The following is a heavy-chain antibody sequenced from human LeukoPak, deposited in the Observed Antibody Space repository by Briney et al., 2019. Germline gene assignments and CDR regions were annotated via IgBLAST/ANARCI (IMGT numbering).Heavy chain of an antibody. CDR3: SRSTVGERGRY. D-gene: IGHD1-1*01. CDR2: ISSEGSDT. J-gene: IGHJ4*02. V-gene: IGHV3-74*01. CDR1: GFTFSSYW. Sequence: PGGSLRLSCAASGFTFSSYWMHWVRQAPGKGPVWVSSISSEGSDTRYADSVKGRFSISRDNAKNTLYLQTDSLRLEDTAMYFCSRSTVGERGRYWGQGTLVTVSS.